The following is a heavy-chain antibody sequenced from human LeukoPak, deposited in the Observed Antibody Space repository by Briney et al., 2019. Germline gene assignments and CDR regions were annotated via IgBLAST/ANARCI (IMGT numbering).Heavy chain of an antibody. CDR1: GFTFSSYS. V-gene: IGHV3-21*01. Sequence: GGSLRLSCAASGFTFSSYSMNWVRQAPGKGLEWVSSISSSSSYIYYADSVKGRFTISRGNAKNSLYLQMNSLRAEDTAVYYCARFMDYDYVWGSYRQDYWGQGTLVTVSS. CDR3: ARFMDYDYVWGSYRQDY. D-gene: IGHD3-16*02. CDR2: ISSSSSYI. J-gene: IGHJ4*02.